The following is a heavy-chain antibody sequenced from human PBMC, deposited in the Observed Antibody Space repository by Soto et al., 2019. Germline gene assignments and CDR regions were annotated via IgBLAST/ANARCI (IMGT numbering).Heavy chain of an antibody. CDR3: AALAGWEVGGWYFAL. Sequence: EVQLVESGGGLVQPGGSLRLSCAASGFTFSSYWMHWVRHAPGKGLVWVSRINSDGSSTSYADSVKGRFTISRDNAKNILYLQMNSLRGEDTAVYYCAALAGWEVGGWYFALWGRGTLVTVAS. CDR1: GFTFSSYW. V-gene: IGHV3-74*01. J-gene: IGHJ2*01. CDR2: INSDGSST. D-gene: IGHD1-26*01.